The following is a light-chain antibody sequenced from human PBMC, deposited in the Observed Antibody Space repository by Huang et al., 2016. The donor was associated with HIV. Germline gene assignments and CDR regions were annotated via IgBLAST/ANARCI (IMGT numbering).Light chain of an antibody. CDR1: QSVGGY. CDR2: DAS. J-gene: IGKJ3*01. CDR3: QQRTNWPPGFT. Sequence: ELVLTQSPTTLSLSPGERATLSCRASQSVGGYLAWYQQKPGQDPRLLIYDASNRATGIPARFRGSGSGTDFTLTISSLEPEDFAVYYCQQRTNWPPGFTFGPGTKVDIK. V-gene: IGKV3-11*01.